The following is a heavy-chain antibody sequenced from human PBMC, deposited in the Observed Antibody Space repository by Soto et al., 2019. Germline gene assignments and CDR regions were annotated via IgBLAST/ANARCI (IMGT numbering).Heavy chain of an antibody. CDR1: GGSISSSSYY. D-gene: IGHD6-13*01. Sequence: QLQLQESGPGLVKPSETLSLTCTVSGGSISSSSYYWGWIRQPPGKGLEWIGSIYYSGSTYYNPSLKSRVTISVDTSKNQFSLKLSYVTAADTAVYYCASFTQQQLVLGYWGQGTLVTVSS. J-gene: IGHJ4*02. CDR2: IYYSGST. V-gene: IGHV4-39*01. CDR3: ASFTQQQLVLGY.